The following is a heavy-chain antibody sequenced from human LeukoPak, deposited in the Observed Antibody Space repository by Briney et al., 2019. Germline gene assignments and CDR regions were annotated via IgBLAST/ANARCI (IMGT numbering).Heavy chain of an antibody. D-gene: IGHD3-10*01. CDR1: GYPFTDYY. J-gene: IGHJ4*02. V-gene: IGHV1-2*02. CDR3: ATLVRGSNSYYPY. Sequence: ASVKVSCKASGYPFTDYYMHWIRQARGQGLEWMGWTNPNTGDTNYPQKFQGRVTMTTGTSISTAYMDLSRLSSDDTAVYYCATLVRGSNSYYPYWGQGTLVTVSS. CDR2: TNPNTGDT.